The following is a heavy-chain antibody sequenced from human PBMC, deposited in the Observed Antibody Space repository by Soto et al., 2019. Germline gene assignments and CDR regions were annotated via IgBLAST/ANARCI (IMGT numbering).Heavy chain of an antibody. D-gene: IGHD3-3*01. CDR3: ARGALRFLEWSHDY. V-gene: IGHV1-69*02. Sequence: ASVKVSCKASGGTFSSYTISWVRQAPGQGLEWMGRIIPILGIANYAQKFQGRVTITADKSTSTAYMELSSLRSEDTAVYYCARGALRFLEWSHDYWGQGPLVTVSS. J-gene: IGHJ4*02. CDR2: IIPILGIA. CDR1: GGTFSSYT.